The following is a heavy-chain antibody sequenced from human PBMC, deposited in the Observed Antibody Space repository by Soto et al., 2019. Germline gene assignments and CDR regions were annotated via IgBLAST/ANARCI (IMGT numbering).Heavy chain of an antibody. CDR2: IKQDGSEK. Sequence: PGGSLRLSCAASGFTFGSYCMSWVRQAPGKGLEWVANIKQDGSEKYYVDSVKGRFTISRDNAKNSLYLQMNSLRAEDTAVYYCARGEYYFDYWGQGTLVTVSS. CDR3: ARGEYYFDY. J-gene: IGHJ4*02. CDR1: GFTFGSYC. V-gene: IGHV3-7*05. D-gene: IGHD3-10*01.